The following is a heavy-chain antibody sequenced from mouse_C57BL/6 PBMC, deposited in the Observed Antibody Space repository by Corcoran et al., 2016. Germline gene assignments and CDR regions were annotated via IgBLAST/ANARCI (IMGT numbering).Heavy chain of an antibody. CDR2: IYPGDGDT. CDR1: GYAFSSYW. CDR3: ASGVNYYGSSYGY. J-gene: IGHJ2*01. V-gene: IGHV1-80*01. Sequence: QVQLQQSGAELVKPGASVKISCKASGYAFSSYWMNWVKQRPGKGLEWIGQIYPGDGDTNYNGKFKGKATLTADKSSSTAYMQLSSLTSEDSAVYFCASGVNYYGSSYGYWGQGTTLTVSS. D-gene: IGHD1-1*01.